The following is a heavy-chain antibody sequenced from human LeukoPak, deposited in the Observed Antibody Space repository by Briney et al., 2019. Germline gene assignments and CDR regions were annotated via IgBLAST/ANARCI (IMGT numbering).Heavy chain of an antibody. V-gene: IGHV3-7*01. D-gene: IGHD2-2*01. J-gene: IGHJ4*02. CDR3: GRLAHNAWYAIDF. CDR1: DYTFDFYW. CDR2: ILPDGSQK. Sequence: GGSLRLCCVASDYTFDFYWMTWVRQAPGKGLEWLANILPDGSQKYYVDSVKGRFTISRDNPKNSLYLQINNLRAEDTAVYYCGRLAHNAWYAIDFWGQGTLVTVSS.